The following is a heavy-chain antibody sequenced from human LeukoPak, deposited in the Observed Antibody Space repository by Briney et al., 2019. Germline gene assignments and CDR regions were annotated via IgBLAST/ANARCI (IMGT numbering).Heavy chain of an antibody. D-gene: IGHD1-26*01. V-gene: IGHV4-59*08. Sequence: PSETLSLTCTVSGGSIGSNYWTWIRQPPGKGLEYIGYIYYTGATNYNPSLKSRVTISVDTSKNQFSLRLSSVTAADTAVYFCASPSIVGATRDAFDIWGQGQWSPSLQ. CDR3: ASPSIVGATRDAFDI. CDR2: IYYTGAT. CDR1: GGSIGSNY. J-gene: IGHJ3*02.